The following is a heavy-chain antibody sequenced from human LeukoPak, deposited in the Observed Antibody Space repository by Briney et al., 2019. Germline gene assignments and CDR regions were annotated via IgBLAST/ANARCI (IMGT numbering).Heavy chain of an antibody. J-gene: IGHJ3*02. D-gene: IGHD1-26*01. CDR3: AREALSIVGATIDAFDI. V-gene: IGHV1-2*02. Sequence: GAPVKVSCKASGYTFTGYYMHWVRQAPGQGLEWRGWINPNSGGTNYAQKFQGRVTMTRDTSISTAYMELSRLRSDDTAVYYCAREALSIVGATIDAFDIGGQGTMVTVSS. CDR2: INPNSGGT. CDR1: GYTFTGYY.